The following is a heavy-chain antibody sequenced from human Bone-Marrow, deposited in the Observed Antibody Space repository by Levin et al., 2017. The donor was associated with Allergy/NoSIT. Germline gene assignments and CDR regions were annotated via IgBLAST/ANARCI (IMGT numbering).Heavy chain of an antibody. J-gene: IGHJ4*02. Sequence: GESLKISCAASGLTFSTDWMHWVRQAPGEGLVWVSRINGDGIGTNYADSVKGRFTITRDNAKNTLYLQMNSLRAEDTAVYYCARGNKGSGRPLDYWGQGTLVTVSS. CDR2: INGDGIGT. V-gene: IGHV3-74*01. D-gene: IGHD3-10*01. CDR1: GLTFSTDW. CDR3: ARGNKGSGRPLDY.